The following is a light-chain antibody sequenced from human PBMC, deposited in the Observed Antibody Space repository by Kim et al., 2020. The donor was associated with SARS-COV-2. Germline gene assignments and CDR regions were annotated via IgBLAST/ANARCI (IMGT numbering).Light chain of an antibody. J-gene: IGKJ1*01. V-gene: IGKV1-5*03. CDR3: QQYNSYPWT. CDR1: QSISSW. CDR2: KAS. Sequence: DIQMTQSSTLSASVGDRVTITCRASQSISSWLAWYQQKPGKAPKLLIYKASSLESGVPSRFSGSGSGTEFTLTVSSLQPDDFATYYCQQYNSYPWTFGQGTKVE.